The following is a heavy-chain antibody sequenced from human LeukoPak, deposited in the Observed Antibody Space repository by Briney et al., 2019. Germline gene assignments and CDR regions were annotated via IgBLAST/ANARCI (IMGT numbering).Heavy chain of an antibody. V-gene: IGHV3-30*02. Sequence: GGSLRLSCAASGFTFSSYGMHWARQAPGKGLEWAAFIRYDGSNKYYADSVKGRFTISRDNSKNTLYLQMNSLGAEDTAVYYCAKDRRIRSGYYPFDYWGQGTLVTVSS. J-gene: IGHJ4*02. D-gene: IGHD3-22*01. CDR2: IRYDGSNK. CDR3: AKDRRIRSGYYPFDY. CDR1: GFTFSSYG.